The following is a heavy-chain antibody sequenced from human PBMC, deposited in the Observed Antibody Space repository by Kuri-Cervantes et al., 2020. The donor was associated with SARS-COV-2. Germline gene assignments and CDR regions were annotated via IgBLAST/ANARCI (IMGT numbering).Heavy chain of an antibody. CDR2: ISHYSGNT. J-gene: IGHJ3*02. Sequence: ASVKVSCKTSGYTFTSYGTTWVRQAPGQGLEWMGWISHYSGNTDYAQRVQDRVTITTDESTSTAYMELSSLRSEDTAVYYCASLYFDDSSSEDYAFDIWSQGTMVTVSS. V-gene: IGHV1-18*01. CDR1: GYTFTSYG. D-gene: IGHD6-13*01. CDR3: ASLYFDDSSSEDYAFDI.